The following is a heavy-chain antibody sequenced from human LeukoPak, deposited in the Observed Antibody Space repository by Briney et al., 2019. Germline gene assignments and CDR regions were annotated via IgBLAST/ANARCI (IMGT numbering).Heavy chain of an antibody. J-gene: IGHJ4*02. CDR1: GGSISSYY. Sequence: SSETLSLTCTASGGSISSYYWSWIRQPPGKGLEWIGYIYYSGSTNYNPSLKSRVTISVDTSKNQFSLKLSSVTAADTAVYYCAREAVAGSTFDYWGQGTLVTVSS. D-gene: IGHD6-19*01. CDR2: IYYSGST. CDR3: AREAVAGSTFDY. V-gene: IGHV4-59*01.